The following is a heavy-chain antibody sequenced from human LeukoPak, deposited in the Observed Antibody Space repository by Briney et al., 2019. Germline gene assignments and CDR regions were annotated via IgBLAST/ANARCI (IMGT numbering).Heavy chain of an antibody. V-gene: IGHV4-34*01. D-gene: IGHD5-18*01. J-gene: IGHJ4*02. Sequence: PSETLSLTCAVYGGSFRGYYWSWIRQPPGKGLEWIGEINHSGSTNYNPSLKSRVTISVGTSKNQFSLKLSSVTAADTAVYYCARVRGYSSGIRWANDYWGQGTLVTVSS. CDR2: INHSGST. CDR1: GGSFRGYY. CDR3: ARVRGYSSGIRWANDY.